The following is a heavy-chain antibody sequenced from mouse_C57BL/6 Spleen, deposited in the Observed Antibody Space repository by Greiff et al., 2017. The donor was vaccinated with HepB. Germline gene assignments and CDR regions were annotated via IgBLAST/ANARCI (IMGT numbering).Heavy chain of an antibody. D-gene: IGHD1-1*01. Sequence: EVQLQQSGPELVKPGASVKISCKASGYTFTDYYMNWVKQSHGKSLEWIGDINPNNGGTSYNQKFKGKATLTVDKSSSTAYMELRSLTSEDSAVYYCARSGSSWYFDVWGTGTTVTVSS. CDR2: INPNNGGT. V-gene: IGHV1-26*01. CDR3: ARSGSSWYFDV. J-gene: IGHJ1*03. CDR1: GYTFTDYY.